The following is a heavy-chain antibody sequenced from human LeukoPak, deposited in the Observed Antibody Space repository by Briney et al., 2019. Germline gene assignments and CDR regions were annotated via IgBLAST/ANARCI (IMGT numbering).Heavy chain of an antibody. CDR2: FAGSDTTT. V-gene: IGHV3-48*03. CDR1: GFDFGAYE. J-gene: IGHJ4*02. CDR3: TTLGYHLDS. D-gene: IGHD3-22*01. Sequence: PGGSLRLSCAASGFDFGAYEMNWVRQAPGRGLEWVAYFAGSDTTTYYADSVKGRFIISRDNARNSLCLQMNSLRAEDTALYYCTTLGYHLDSWGQGTLVTVSS.